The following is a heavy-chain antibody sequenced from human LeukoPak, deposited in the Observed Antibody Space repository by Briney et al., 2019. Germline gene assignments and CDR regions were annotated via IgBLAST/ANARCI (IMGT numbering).Heavy chain of an antibody. CDR1: GGSISSGGYY. Sequence: PSETLSLTCTVSGGSISSGGYYWSWTRQPLGKGLEWIGYIYHSGSTYYNPSLKSRVTISVDRSKTQFSLKLSSVTAADTAVYYCARWTTTVATHGFDYWGQGTLVTVSS. D-gene: IGHD4-23*01. CDR2: IYHSGST. J-gene: IGHJ4*02. V-gene: IGHV4-30-2*01. CDR3: ARWTTTVATHGFDY.